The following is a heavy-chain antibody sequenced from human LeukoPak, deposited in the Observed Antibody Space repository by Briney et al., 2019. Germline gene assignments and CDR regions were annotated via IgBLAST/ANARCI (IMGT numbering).Heavy chain of an antibody. D-gene: IGHD6-19*01. J-gene: IGHJ4*02. CDR2: IHYSGST. V-gene: IGHV4-59*08. Sequence: PSETLSLTCTVSGGTISSYYWNWIRQPPGKGLEWIGYIHYSGSTKYNPSLKSRVTISVDTSKNQFSLKLSSVTAANTAVYYCARWYSSGWAFDYWGQGTLVTVSS. CDR1: GGTISSYY. CDR3: ARWYSSGWAFDY.